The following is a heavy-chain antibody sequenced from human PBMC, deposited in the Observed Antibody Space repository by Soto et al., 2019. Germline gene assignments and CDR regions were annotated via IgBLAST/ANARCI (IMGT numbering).Heavy chain of an antibody. D-gene: IGHD1-1*01. J-gene: IGHJ4*02. CDR1: GGSISSGGYS. CDR2: IYHSGST. CDR3: ARGPETGTFDY. V-gene: IGHV4-30-2*01. Sequence: TLSLTCAVSGGSISSGGYSWSWIRQPPGKGLEWIGYIYHSGSTYYNPSLKSRVTISVDRSKNQFSLKLSSVTAADTAVYYCARGPETGTFDYWGQGTLVTSPQ.